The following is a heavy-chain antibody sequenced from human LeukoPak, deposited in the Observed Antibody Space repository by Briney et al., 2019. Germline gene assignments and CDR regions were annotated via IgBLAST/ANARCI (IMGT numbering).Heavy chain of an antibody. CDR2: ISGSGGST. CDR3: ASGYCTNGVCSSVPFDC. V-gene: IGHV3-23*01. D-gene: IGHD2-8*01. J-gene: IGHJ4*02. CDR1: GFTFNKYG. Sequence: GGSLRLSCAASGFTFNKYGMSWVRQAPGKGLEWVSSISGSGGSTYYADSVKGRFTISRDNSKNTLYLQMNSLRAEDTAVYYCASGYCTNGVCSSVPFDCWGQGTLVTVSS.